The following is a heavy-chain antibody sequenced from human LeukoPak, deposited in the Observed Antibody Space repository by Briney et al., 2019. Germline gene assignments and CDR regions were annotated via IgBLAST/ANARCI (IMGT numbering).Heavy chain of an antibody. D-gene: IGHD3-3*01. J-gene: IGHJ3*02. Sequence: PSETLSLTCTVSGDSISSSSYYWGWIRQPPGKGLEWIGSIYYSGSTYYNPSLKSRVTISVDTSKNQFSLKLSSVTAADTAVYYCARHVTSITIFGVVPHDAFDIWGQGTMVTVSS. CDR1: GDSISSSSYY. V-gene: IGHV4-39*01. CDR2: IYYSGST. CDR3: ARHVTSITIFGVVPHDAFDI.